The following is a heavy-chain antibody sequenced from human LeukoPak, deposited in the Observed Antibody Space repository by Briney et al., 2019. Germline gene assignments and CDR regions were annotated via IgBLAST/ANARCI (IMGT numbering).Heavy chain of an antibody. CDR3: ARNRGYYDSSGYYAVDY. D-gene: IGHD3-22*01. CDR1: GYSISSGYY. CDR2: IYHSGST. V-gene: IGHV4-38-2*01. Sequence: SETLSLTCAVSGYSISSGYYWGWIRQPPGKGLEWIGSIYHSGSTYYNPSLKSRVTISVDTSKNQFSLKLSSVTAADTAVNYCARNRGYYDSSGYYAVDYWGQGTLLTVSS. J-gene: IGHJ4*02.